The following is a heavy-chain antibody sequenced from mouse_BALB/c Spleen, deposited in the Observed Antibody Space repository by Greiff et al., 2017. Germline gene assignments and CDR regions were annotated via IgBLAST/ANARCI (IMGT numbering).Heavy chain of an antibody. V-gene: IGHV5-17*02. CDR1: GFTFSSFG. J-gene: IGHJ1*01. Sequence: EVKLEESGGGLVQPGGSRKLSCAASGFTFSSFGMHWVRQAPEKGLEWVAYISSGSSTIYYADTVKGRFTISRDNPKNTLFLQMTSLRSEDTAMYYCARGGRSWYFDVWGAGTTVTVSS. CDR2: ISSGSSTI. D-gene: IGHD3-3*01. CDR3: ARGGRSWYFDV.